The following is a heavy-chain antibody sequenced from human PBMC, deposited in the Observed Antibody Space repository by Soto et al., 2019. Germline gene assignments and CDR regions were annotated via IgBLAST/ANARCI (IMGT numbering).Heavy chain of an antibody. D-gene: IGHD6-13*01. CDR2: IYNSEST. Sequence: QVQLQESGPGLVKPLQTLSLTCTVSGGSISSGNYYWTWIRQHPGKGLEWIGYIYNSESTYYNPSLKSRLTISEDTSKTQFSLKLSSVTDADTAVYYCARGMGSSRVRFDPWGQGTLVTVST. J-gene: IGHJ5*02. CDR3: ARGMGSSRVRFDP. CDR1: GGSISSGNYY. V-gene: IGHV4-31*03.